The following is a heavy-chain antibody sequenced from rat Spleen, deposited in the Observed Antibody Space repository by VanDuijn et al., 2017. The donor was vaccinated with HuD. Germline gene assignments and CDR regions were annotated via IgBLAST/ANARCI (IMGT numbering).Heavy chain of an antibody. CDR1: GYSITSSYR. CDR2: VNSAGST. J-gene: IGHJ4*01. D-gene: IGHD1-12*01. V-gene: IGHV3-3*01. Sequence: EVQLQESGPGLVKPSQSLSLTCSVTGYSITSSYRWNWIRKFPGNKLEWMGYVNSAGSTNYNPSLKSRISITRDTSKNQFFLQVNSITTEDTATYYCARRAYYYDNTRVVDAWGQGASVTVSS. CDR3: ARRAYYYDNTRVVDA.